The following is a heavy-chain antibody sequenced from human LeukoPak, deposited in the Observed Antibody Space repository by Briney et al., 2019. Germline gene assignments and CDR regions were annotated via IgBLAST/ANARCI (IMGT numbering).Heavy chain of an antibody. CDR3: ARSLVVGATYPYH. J-gene: IGHJ5*02. CDR1: AFTFRSYG. D-gene: IGHD1-26*01. CDR2: IRYHGSDK. Sequence: GGSLRLSCAASAFTFRSYGMHWVRQAPGKGLEWVAFIRYHGSDKYYADSVKDRFTISRDNSKNTLYLQMNSLRAEDTAVYYCARSLVVGATYPYHWGQGTLVTVSS. V-gene: IGHV3-30*02.